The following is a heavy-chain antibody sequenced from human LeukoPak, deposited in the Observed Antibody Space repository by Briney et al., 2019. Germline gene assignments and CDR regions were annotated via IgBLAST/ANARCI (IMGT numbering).Heavy chain of an antibody. Sequence: GGSLRLSCVASGFIFGSYSMNWVRQAPGKGLEWVSSISSSSSYIYYADSVKGRFTISRDNSKNTLYLQMNSLRAEDTAVYYCARGRYDSSGYYYDYWGQGTLVTVSS. CDR2: ISSSSSYI. V-gene: IGHV3-21*04. J-gene: IGHJ4*02. D-gene: IGHD3-22*01. CDR3: ARGRYDSSGYYYDY. CDR1: GFIFGSYS.